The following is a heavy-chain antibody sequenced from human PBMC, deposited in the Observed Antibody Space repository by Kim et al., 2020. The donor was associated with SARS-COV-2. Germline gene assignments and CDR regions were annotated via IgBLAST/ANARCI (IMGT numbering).Heavy chain of an antibody. V-gene: IGHV3-21*01. CDR2: I. Sequence: IYYADSVKGRFTISRDNAKNSLYLQMNSLRAEDTAVYYCARGAVAGAFDYWGQGTLVTVSS. J-gene: IGHJ4*02. CDR3: ARGAVAGAFDY. D-gene: IGHD6-19*01.